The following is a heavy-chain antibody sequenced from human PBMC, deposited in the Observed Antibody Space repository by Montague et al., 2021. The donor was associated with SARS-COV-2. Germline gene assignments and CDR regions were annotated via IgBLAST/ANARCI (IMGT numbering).Heavy chain of an antibody. D-gene: IGHD3-9*01. CDR3: ARIRDYDILTGSYSGFDY. CDR2: IDWDDDK. Sequence: PALVTPTQTLTLTCTFSGFSLSTSGMCVSWIRQPPGKALGWLALIDWDDDKYYSTSLKTRLTISKDTSKNQVVLTMTNMDPVDTATYYCARIRDYDILTGSYSGFDYWGQGTLVTVSS. J-gene: IGHJ4*02. V-gene: IGHV2-70*01. CDR1: GFSLSTSGMC.